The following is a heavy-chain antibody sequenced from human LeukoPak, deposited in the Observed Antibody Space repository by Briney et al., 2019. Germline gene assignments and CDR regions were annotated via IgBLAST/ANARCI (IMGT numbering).Heavy chain of an antibody. J-gene: IGHJ4*02. V-gene: IGHV4-39*01. D-gene: IGHD5-18*01. CDR3: ARHVGYTYGSLDY. Sequence: SETLSLTCTVSGGSIITTDCYWGWIRQPPGKGLERIASIYYSGTTYYYPSLKSRVTISVDTSKNQFSLKLSSVTAADTAVYYCARHVGYTYGSLDYWGQGTLVTVSS. CDR1: GGSIITTDCY. CDR2: IYYSGTT.